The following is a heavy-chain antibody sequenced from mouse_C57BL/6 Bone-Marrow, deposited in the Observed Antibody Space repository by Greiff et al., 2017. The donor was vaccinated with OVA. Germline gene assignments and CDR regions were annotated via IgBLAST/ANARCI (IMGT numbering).Heavy chain of an antibody. CDR3: TRPRGYFDV. J-gene: IGHJ1*03. V-gene: IGHV14-4*01. Sequence: VQLKESGAELVRPGASVKLSCTASGFNIKDDYMHWVKQRPEQGLEWIGWIDPENGDTEYASKFQGKATITADTSSNTAYLQLSSLTSEDTAVYYCTRPRGYFDVWGTGTTVTVSS. CDR2: IDPENGDT. CDR1: GFNIKDDY.